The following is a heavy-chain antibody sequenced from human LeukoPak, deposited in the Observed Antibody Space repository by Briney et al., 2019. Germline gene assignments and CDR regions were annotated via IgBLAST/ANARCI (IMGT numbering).Heavy chain of an antibody. Sequence: ASVTVSCKTSGFTFSDFYVHWVRQAPGQGFEWMAWVDGNYGSTQYAEKFQGRVTVTRDTSTGTVHMDLSGPRSDYRPRYYCARDDTPAPGSYFDFWGQGTLVTVSS. D-gene: IGHD3-10*01. CDR3: ARDDTPAPGSYFDF. CDR2: VDGNYGST. V-gene: IGHV1-2*02. CDR1: GFTFSDFY. J-gene: IGHJ4*02.